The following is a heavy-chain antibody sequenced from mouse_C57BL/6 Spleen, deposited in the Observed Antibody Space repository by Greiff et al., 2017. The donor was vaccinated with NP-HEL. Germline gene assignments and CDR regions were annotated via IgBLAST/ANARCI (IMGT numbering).Heavy chain of an antibody. CDR3: AREGYYGPKVWFAY. CDR1: GYTFTSYW. D-gene: IGHD2-1*01. CDR2: INPSNGGT. J-gene: IGHJ3*01. V-gene: IGHV1-53*01. Sequence: QVQLQQSGTELVKPGASVKLSCKASGYTFTSYWMHWVKQRPGQGLEWIGNINPSNGGTNYNEKFKSKATLTVDKSSSTAYMQLSSLTSEDSAVYYCAREGYYGPKVWFAYWGQGTLVTVSA.